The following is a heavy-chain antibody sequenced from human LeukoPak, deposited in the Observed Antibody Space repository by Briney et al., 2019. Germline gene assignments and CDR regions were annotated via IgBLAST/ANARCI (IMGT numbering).Heavy chain of an antibody. D-gene: IGHD3-22*01. V-gene: IGHV3-48*03. Sequence: GGSLRLSCAASGFTFSSYEMNWVRQAPGKGLEWVSYISSSGSTIYYADSVKGRFTISRDNAKNSLYLQMNSLRAEDTAVYYCARGLGGSGYYFDIWGQGTMVTVSS. CDR2: ISSSGSTI. CDR3: ARGLGGSGYYFDI. J-gene: IGHJ3*02. CDR1: GFTFSSYE.